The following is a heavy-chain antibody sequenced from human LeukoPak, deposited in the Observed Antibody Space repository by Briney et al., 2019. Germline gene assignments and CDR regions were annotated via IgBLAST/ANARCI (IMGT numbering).Heavy chain of an antibody. J-gene: IGHJ4*02. D-gene: IGHD6-19*01. CDR2: MNPNSGNA. CDR3: ARPSHSSDWYNPASDY. CDR1: GYTFSGYY. V-gene: IGHV1-8*02. Sequence: GASVKVSCKASGYTFSGYYLNWVRQASGQGLEWMGWMNPNSGNADYAQKFQGRVTMTRNTSITTAYMELSSLRSEDTAVYYCARPSHSSDWYNPASDYWGQGTLVTVSS.